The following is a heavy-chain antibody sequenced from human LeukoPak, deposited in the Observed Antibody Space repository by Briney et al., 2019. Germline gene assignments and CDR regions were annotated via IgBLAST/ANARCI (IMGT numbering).Heavy chain of an antibody. D-gene: IGHD2-2*01. CDR1: GFNFSNYA. CDR2: ITGSSSNT. V-gene: IGHV3-23*01. CDR3: AKDRSSATSCSNY. J-gene: IGHJ4*02. Sequence: GGSLRLSCAASGFNFSNYAMTWVRQAPGKGLEWVPAITGSSSNTYYADSVKGRFTISRDNSKNMLCLELNSLTVEDTAIYYCAKDRSSATSCSNYWGRGTLVTVSS.